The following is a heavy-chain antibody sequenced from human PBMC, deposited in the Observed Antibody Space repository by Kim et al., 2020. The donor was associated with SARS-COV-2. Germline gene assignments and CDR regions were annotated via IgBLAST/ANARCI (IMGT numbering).Heavy chain of an antibody. CDR1: GFTFSRYG. CDR2: IWYAGSKK. Sequence: GGSMRLSCAASGFTFSRYGMHWVRQAPGKGLEWVAVIWYAGSKKYYADSVEGRITIARDNSKDTVYLQMDSLRAEDTAVYYCARVNGGNGYSGGSIDVWGQGTSVTVPS. D-gene: IGHD5-18*01. V-gene: IGHV3-33*01. CDR3: ARVNGGNGYSGGSIDV. J-gene: IGHJ6*02.